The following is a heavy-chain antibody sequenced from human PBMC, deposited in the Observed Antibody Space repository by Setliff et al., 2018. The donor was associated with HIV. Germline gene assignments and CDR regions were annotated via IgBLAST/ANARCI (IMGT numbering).Heavy chain of an antibody. CDR1: GGSISSYY. V-gene: IGHV4-4*08. Sequence: TLSLTCTVSGGSISSYYWSWIRQPPGKGLEWIGYIYTSGSTNYNPSLKSRVTISVDTSKNQFSLKLSSVTAADTAVYYCARCVTYYNFWSGYWGYYYYMDVWGKGTTVTVSS. CDR2: IYTSGST. D-gene: IGHD3-3*01. CDR3: ARCVTYYNFWSGYWGYYYYMDV. J-gene: IGHJ6*03.